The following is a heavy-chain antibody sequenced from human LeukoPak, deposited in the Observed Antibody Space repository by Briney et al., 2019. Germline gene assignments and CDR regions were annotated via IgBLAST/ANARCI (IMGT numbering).Heavy chain of an antibody. V-gene: IGHV1-69*13. CDR2: IIPIFGTA. D-gene: IGHD3-9*01. Sequence: SVKVSCKASGGIFSSYAISWVRQAPGQGLEWMGGIIPIFGTANYAQKFQGRVTITADESTSTAYMELSSLRSEDTAVYYCARCPPWLSVVGPTWEYYFDYWGRGTLVTVSS. CDR1: GGIFSSYA. J-gene: IGHJ4*02. CDR3: ARCPPWLSVVGPTWEYYFDY.